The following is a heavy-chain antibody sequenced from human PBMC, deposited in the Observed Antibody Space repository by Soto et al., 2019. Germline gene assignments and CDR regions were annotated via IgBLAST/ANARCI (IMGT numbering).Heavy chain of an antibody. CDR2: IYYSGTT. V-gene: IGHV4-39*01. CDR3: ARYCTGNSRYGGAADTGDHFDY. J-gene: IGHJ4*02. D-gene: IGHD2-2*01. Sequence: QLQLQESGPGLVKPSETLSLTCTVSGGSISSTGYHWGWIRQPPGKGLEWIGNIYYSGTTHYNPSLKCRLIMSLDPSNNQFPLTLTSVTAAGTAVDSCARYCTGNSRYGGAADTGDHFDYWGQGTLVTVSS. CDR1: GGSISSTGYH.